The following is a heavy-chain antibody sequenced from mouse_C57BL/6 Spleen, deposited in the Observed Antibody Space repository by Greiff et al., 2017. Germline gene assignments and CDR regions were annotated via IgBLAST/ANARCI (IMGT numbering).Heavy chain of an antibody. J-gene: IGHJ3*01. CDR2: IDPSDSYT. D-gene: IGHD2-3*01. CDR3: AREGYDGNFFAY. Sequence: QVQLQQPGAELVRPGTSVKLSCKASGYTFTSYWMRWVKQRPGQGLEWIGVIDPSDSYTNYNQKFKGKATLTVDTSASTAYMQLSSLTSEDSAVYYCAREGYDGNFFAYWGQGTLVTVSA. CDR1: GYTFTSYW. V-gene: IGHV1-59*01.